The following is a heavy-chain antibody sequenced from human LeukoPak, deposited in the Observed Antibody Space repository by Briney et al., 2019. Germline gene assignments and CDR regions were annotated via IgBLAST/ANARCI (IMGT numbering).Heavy chain of an antibody. CDR3: ASTYYDFWSGYYYYYYYMDV. J-gene: IGHJ6*03. CDR2: IKQEGREK. V-gene: IGHV3-7*01. D-gene: IGHD3-3*01. Sequence: GGSLRLSCAASGFTFSKYWMTWVRQAPGKGLEGGANIKQEGREKYYVDSVKGRFTISRDNAKNSLYLQMNSLRAEDTAVYYCASTYYDFWSGYYYYYYYMDVWGKGTTVTVSS. CDR1: GFTFSKYW.